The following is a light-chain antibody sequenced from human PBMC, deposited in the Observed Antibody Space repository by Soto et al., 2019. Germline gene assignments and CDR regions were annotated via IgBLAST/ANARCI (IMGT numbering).Light chain of an antibody. V-gene: IGLV2-14*01. J-gene: IGLJ1*01. Sequence: QSALTQPASVSGSPGQSITISCTGTNSDVGGYNYVSWYQQHPGKAPELMIYEVSHRPSGVSNRFSGSKSDNTASLTISGLQAEDEADYYCSSYTSISPLHVFGPGTKVTVL. CDR3: SSYTSISPLHV. CDR1: NSDVGGYNY. CDR2: EVS.